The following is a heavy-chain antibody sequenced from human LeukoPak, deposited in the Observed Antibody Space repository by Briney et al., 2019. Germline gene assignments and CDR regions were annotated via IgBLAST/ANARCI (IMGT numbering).Heavy chain of an antibody. CDR1: GGSISSSSYY. Sequence: PSETLSLTCTVSGGSISSSSYYWGWIRQPPGKGLEWIGSIYYSGSTYYNPSLKSRVTISVDTSKNQFSLKLSSVTAADTAVYYCARETSGGDAFDIWGQGTMVTVSS. J-gene: IGHJ3*02. CDR3: ARETSGGDAFDI. V-gene: IGHV4-39*07. CDR2: IYYSGST. D-gene: IGHD2-15*01.